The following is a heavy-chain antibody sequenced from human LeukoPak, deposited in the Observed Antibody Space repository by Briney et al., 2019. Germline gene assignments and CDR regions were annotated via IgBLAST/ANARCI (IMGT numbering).Heavy chain of an antibody. V-gene: IGHV1-69*05. J-gene: IGHJ4*02. CDR3: AREMNCGGDCYRDY. Sequence: SVKVSCRASGGTFSSYAISWVRQAPGQGLELMGRIIPIFGTANYAQKFQGRVTITTDESTSTAYMELSSLRSEDTAVYYCAREMNCGGDCYRDYWGQGTLVTVSS. CDR2: IIPIFGTA. CDR1: GGTFSSYA. D-gene: IGHD2-21*02.